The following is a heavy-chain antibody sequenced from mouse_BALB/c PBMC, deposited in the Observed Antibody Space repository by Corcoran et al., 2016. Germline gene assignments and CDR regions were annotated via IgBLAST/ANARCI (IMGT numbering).Heavy chain of an antibody. CDR3: ARGGITPFAY. D-gene: IGHD2-4*01. Sequence: QIQLVQYGPELKKPGETVKISCKASGYTFTNYGMNWVKQAPGKGLKWMGWINTYTGEPTYADDFKGRFAFSLETSASTAYLQINNLKNEDMATYFCARGGITPFAYWGQGTLVTVSA. CDR2: INTYTGEP. J-gene: IGHJ3*01. V-gene: IGHV9-1*02. CDR1: GYTFTNYG.